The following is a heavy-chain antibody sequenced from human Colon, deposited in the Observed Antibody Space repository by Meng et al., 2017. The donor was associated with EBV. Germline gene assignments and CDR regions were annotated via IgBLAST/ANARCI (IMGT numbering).Heavy chain of an antibody. CDR3: ARVSSGWDYFDY. CDR2: IYYSGST. V-gene: IGHV4-31*03. Sequence: QGQLQELGPGLGKPSQTLSLTCTVSGGSVSSGGYYWTWIRQHPGKGLEWFGHIYYSGSTFYNPSLKRRVIISIDTSKNQFSLNLRSVTAADTAVYYCARVSSGWDYFDYWGQGTLVTVSS. CDR1: GGSVSSGGYY. J-gene: IGHJ4*02. D-gene: IGHD6-19*01.